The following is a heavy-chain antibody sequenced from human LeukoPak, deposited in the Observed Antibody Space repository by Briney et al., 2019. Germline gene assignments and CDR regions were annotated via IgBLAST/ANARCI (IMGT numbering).Heavy chain of an antibody. CDR3: ATAATGDDAFDI. D-gene: IGHD3-16*01. Sequence: SQTLSLTCTVSGGSISSGGYYWSWIRQHRGKGLEWIGYIYYSGSTYYNPSLKSRVTISVDTSKNQSSLKLSSVTAADTAVYYCATAATGDDAFDIWGQGTMVSVSS. J-gene: IGHJ3*02. V-gene: IGHV4-31*03. CDR1: GGSISSGGYY. CDR2: IYYSGST.